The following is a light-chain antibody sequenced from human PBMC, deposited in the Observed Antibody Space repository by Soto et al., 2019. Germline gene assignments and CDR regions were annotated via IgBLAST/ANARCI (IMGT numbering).Light chain of an antibody. CDR2: GAS. CDR1: QSVSSSY. J-gene: IGKJ2*01. Sequence: EIVLTQSPGTLSLSPGERATLSCRASQSVSSSYLAWYQQKPGQAPRLLIYGASSRATGIPDRFIGSGSGTDFTLTISRLEPEDFAVYFCQQYGSSPPNSFGRGTEAEFK. V-gene: IGKV3-20*01. CDR3: QQYGSSPPNS.